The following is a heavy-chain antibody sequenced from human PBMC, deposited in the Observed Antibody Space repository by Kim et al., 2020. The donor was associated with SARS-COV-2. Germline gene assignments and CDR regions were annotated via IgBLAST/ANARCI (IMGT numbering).Heavy chain of an antibody. V-gene: IGHV4-39*01. Sequence: SETLSLTCTVSGGSISSSSYYWGWIRQPPGKGLVWLGSIYYSGSTYYNPSLKSRVTISVDTSKNQFSLKLSSVTAAHTAVYYCARQDGMEPVQDCFDPWGRGTLVTDCS. CDR1: GGSISSSSYY. CDR2: IYYSGST. D-gene: IGHD6-13*01. J-gene: IGHJ5*02. CDR3: ARQDGMEPVQDCFDP.